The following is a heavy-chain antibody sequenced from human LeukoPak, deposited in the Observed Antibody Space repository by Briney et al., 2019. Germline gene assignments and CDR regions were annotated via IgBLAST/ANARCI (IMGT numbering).Heavy chain of an antibody. CDR3: ARYKISGQYRGRLDY. V-gene: IGHV1-18*01. CDR2: ISAYNGNT. Sequence: GASVKVSCKASGYTFTSYGISWVRQAPGQGLEWMGWISAYNGNTNYAQKLQGRVTMTTDTSTSTAYMELRSLRSDDTAVYYCARYKISGQYRGRLDYWGQGTLVTVSS. CDR1: GYTFTSYG. D-gene: IGHD1-26*01. J-gene: IGHJ4*02.